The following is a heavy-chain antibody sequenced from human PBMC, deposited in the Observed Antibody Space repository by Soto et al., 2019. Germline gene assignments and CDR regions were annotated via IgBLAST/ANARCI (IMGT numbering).Heavy chain of an antibody. J-gene: IGHJ6*02. Sequence: SETLSLTCAVSGGSINYSYWTWIRQPPGKGLEWIGYISYTGSANYNASLKSRLTISVDTSKNQFSLKLSSVTAADTALYYCARVNYGDYYYGMDVWGQGTTVTVSS. CDR1: GGSINYSY. CDR3: ARVNYGDYYYGMDV. V-gene: IGHV4-59*01. D-gene: IGHD4-17*01. CDR2: ISYTGSA.